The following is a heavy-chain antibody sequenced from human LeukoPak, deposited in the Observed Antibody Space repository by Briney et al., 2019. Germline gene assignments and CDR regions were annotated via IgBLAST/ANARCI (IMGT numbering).Heavy chain of an antibody. CDR3: ARDVDSSGWFSGFDP. J-gene: IGHJ5*02. CDR1: GGTFSSYA. D-gene: IGHD6-19*01. CDR2: IIPIFGTA. V-gene: IGHV1-69*05. Sequence: VASVKVSCKASGGTFSSYAISWVRQAPGQGLEWMGRIIPIFGTANYAQKFQGRVTITTDESTSTAYMELSSLRSEGTAVYYCARDVDSSGWFSGFDPWGQGTLVTVSS.